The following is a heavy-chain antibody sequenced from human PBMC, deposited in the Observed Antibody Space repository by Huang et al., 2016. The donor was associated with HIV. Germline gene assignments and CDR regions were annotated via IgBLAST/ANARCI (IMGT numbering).Heavy chain of an antibody. CDR1: GFPFSADG. D-gene: IGHD6-13*01. J-gene: IGHJ3*01. CDR3: VKERGSSRARSSFDF. CDR2: IRYDGNND. V-gene: IGHV3-30*02. Sequence: QVRLVESGGGVVQPGASLTLSCSASGFPFSADGMDWVRQAPGKGLEWVSFIRYDGNNDYLIGSVKGRFTISRDNSNNTLYLRMNSLRPEDMAVYYCVKERGSSRARSSFDFWGQGTSVIVSS.